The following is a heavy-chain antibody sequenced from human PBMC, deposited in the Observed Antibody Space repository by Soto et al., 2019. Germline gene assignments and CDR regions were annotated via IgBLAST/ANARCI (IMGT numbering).Heavy chain of an antibody. V-gene: IGHV1-8*01. CDR1: GYTFTSYD. CDR2: MNPNSGNT. D-gene: IGHD1-26*01. CDR3: ARLSLLYSGWRLSDMDV. Sequence: ASVKVSCKASGYTFTSYDINWVRQATGQGLEWMGWMNPNSGNTGYAQKFQGRVTMTRNTSISTAYMELSSLRSEDTAVYYCARLSLLYSGWRLSDMDVWGKGTTVTVSS. J-gene: IGHJ6*03.